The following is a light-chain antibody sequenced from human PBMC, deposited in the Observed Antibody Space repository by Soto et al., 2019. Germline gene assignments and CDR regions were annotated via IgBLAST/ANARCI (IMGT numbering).Light chain of an antibody. CDR1: ESISSW. CDR3: QQYNNNFWT. V-gene: IGKV1-5*01. J-gene: IGKJ1*01. Sequence: DIQMTQSPSTLSASVGDTVTITCRASESISSWLAWYQQKPGKAPKLLIYDASRLESGVPSRFSGSGSGTAFTLTISSLQPDDFATYYCQQYNNNFWTFGQGTKVDIK. CDR2: DAS.